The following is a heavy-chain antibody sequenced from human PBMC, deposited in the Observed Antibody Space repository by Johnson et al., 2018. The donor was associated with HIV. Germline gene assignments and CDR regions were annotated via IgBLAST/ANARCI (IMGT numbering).Heavy chain of an antibody. V-gene: IGHV3-23*04. CDR2: ISGSGGST. CDR3: ATGPEYQLLWGADAFDI. CDR1: GFTFSSYA. J-gene: IGHJ3*02. D-gene: IGHD2-2*01. Sequence: VQLVESGGGLVQPGGSLRLSCAASGFTFSSYAMSWVRQAPGKGLEWVSAISGSGGSTYYADSVKGRFTISRDNSKNTLFLQMNSLKTEDTAVYYCATGPEYQLLWGADAFDIWGHGTMATVSS.